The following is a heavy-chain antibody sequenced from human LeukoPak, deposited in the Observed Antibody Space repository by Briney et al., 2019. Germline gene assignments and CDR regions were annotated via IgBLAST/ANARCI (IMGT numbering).Heavy chain of an antibody. CDR1: GFSATNSY. V-gene: IGHV3-66*03. CDR2: IRGSGAT. CDR3: VRDRAGTQDWVEFDP. D-gene: IGHD3-10*01. Sequence: PGGSLILSCAVSGFSATNSYMDWVRQAPGKGLEWVSLIRGSGATLYADSVKGRFTISRDGSKNTVYLQMNSLRVEDTAVYFCVRDRAGTQDWVEFDPWGQGTLVTVSS. J-gene: IGHJ5*02.